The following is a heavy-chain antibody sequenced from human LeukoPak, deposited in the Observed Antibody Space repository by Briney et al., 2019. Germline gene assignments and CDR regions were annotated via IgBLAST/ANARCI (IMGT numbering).Heavy chain of an antibody. J-gene: IGHJ5*02. D-gene: IGHD2-2*01. V-gene: IGHV1-69*13. CDR3: AIRGGCSSTSCYDNWFDP. CDR2: IIPIFGTA. Sequence: SVKVSCKASGGTFSSYAISWVRQAPGQGLEWMGGIIPIFGTANYAQKFQGRVTITADESTSTAYMELSSLRSEDTAVYYCAIRGGCSSTSCYDNWFDPWGQGTLVTVSS. CDR1: GGTFSSYA.